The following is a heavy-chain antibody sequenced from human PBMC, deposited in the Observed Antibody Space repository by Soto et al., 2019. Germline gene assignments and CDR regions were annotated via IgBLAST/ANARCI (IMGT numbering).Heavy chain of an antibody. J-gene: IGHJ4*02. Sequence: ASVKVSCKASGHTFGSYDINWVRQAAGQGLEWLGWANPSSGNTGYAQKFQGRVTMTRDTSITTAYMELSSLRSEDTAVYFCARSPACGTCYTDLDLWGQGTLVTVSS. V-gene: IGHV1-8*01. CDR3: ARSPACGTCYTDLDL. D-gene: IGHD2-2*02. CDR1: GHTFGSYD. CDR2: ANPSSGNT.